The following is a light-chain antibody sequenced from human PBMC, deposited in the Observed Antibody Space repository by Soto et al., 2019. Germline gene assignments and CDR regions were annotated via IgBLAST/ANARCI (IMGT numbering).Light chain of an antibody. Sequence: DIQPTQLPSSLSASVRDRVSIPCRASQSISSYLNWYKQKPGKAPKXXSYAASSLQSGVPSRFSGSGAGTEFTLTISNLKPEDFETYHCQQSYGTPITFGQGTRLEIK. CDR1: QSISSY. CDR2: AAS. V-gene: IGKV1-39*01. CDR3: QQSYGTPIT. J-gene: IGKJ5*01.